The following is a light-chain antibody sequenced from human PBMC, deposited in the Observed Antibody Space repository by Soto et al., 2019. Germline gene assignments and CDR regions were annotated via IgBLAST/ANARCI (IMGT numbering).Light chain of an antibody. CDR3: AAWDDSLKGVV. CDR2: GNN. V-gene: IGLV1-44*01. CDR1: TSNIGSNT. J-gene: IGLJ2*01. Sequence: QSVLTQPPSASGTPGQRVTISCFGSTSNIGSNTVSWYQQLPGTAPKLLIYGNNQRPSGVPDRFSVSESGTSASLAISGLQSDDEADYYCAAWDDSLKGVVFGGGTKLTVL.